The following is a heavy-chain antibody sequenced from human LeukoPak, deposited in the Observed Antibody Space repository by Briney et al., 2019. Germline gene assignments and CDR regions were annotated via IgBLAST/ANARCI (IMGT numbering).Heavy chain of an antibody. CDR2: ISSSSSSTI. CDR1: AFTFSSYE. Sequence: GGSLRLSCAASAFTFSSYEMNWVRPAPGKGLEWVSYISSSSSSTIYNADSVEGRFTITRDNAKNSMYLQMTSPRAEDTAVYYCARHRYYGSGSYYPDYYYMNVWGKGTRLTASS. CDR3: ARHRYYGSGSYYPDYYYMNV. D-gene: IGHD3-10*01. V-gene: IGHV3-48*01. J-gene: IGHJ6*03.